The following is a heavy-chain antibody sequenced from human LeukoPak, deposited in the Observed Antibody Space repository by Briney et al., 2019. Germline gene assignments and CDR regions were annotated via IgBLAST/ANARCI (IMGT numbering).Heavy chain of an antibody. CDR1: GGSISSSNW. CDR2: IYHSGST. CDR3: ARDLATVVTPLYY. J-gene: IGHJ4*02. D-gene: IGHD4-23*01. V-gene: IGHV4-4*02. Sequence: SGTLSLTCAVSGGSISSSNWWSWVRQPPGKGLEWIGEIYHSGSTNYNPSLKSRVTISVDKSKNQFSLKLSSVTAADTAVYYCARDLATVVTPLYYWGQGTLVTVSS.